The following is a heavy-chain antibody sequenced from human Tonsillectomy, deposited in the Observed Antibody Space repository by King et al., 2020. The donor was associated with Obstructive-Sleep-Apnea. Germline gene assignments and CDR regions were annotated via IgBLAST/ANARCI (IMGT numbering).Heavy chain of an antibody. CDR1: GGSISSYY. CDR2: IYYSGST. Sequence: QLQESGPGLVKPSETLSLTCTVSGGSISSYYWSWIRQPPGKGLEWIGYIYYSGSTNYNPSLKSRVTISVDTSKNQFSLKLSSVTAADTAVYYCARTLEYFDYWGQGTLVTVSS. J-gene: IGHJ4*02. CDR3: ARTLEYFDY. V-gene: IGHV4-59*01.